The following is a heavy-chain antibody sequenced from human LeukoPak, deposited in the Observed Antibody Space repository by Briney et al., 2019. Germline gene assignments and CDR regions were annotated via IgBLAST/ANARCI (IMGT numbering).Heavy chain of an antibody. CDR2: ISDTGRTI. J-gene: IGHJ4*02. CDR1: GFTFNDHY. CDR3: ARLDSYDSSFHY. D-gene: IGHD3-22*01. V-gene: IGHV3-11*04. Sequence: GGSLRLYCTASGFTFNDHYMSWIRQAPGKGLEWASYISDTGRTIYYADSVKGRFTISRDNAKNSLYLQMNSLRDEDTAVYYCARLDSYDSSFHYWGQGTLVTVSS.